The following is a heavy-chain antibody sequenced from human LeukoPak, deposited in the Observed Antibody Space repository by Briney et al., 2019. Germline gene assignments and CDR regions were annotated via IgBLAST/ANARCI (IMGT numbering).Heavy chain of an antibody. CDR2: IHSGGTI. J-gene: IGHJ4*02. Sequence: GGSLRLSCAASGFTVSSNYMSWVRQAPGKGLEWVSVIHSGGTIYYADSVKGRFTITRENYKDTLYLQMNSLRADDTAVYYCARDLIGGWPFDYWGQGPLVPVSS. V-gene: IGHV3-66*01. CDR1: GFTVSSNY. D-gene: IGHD6-19*01. CDR3: ARDLIGGWPFDY.